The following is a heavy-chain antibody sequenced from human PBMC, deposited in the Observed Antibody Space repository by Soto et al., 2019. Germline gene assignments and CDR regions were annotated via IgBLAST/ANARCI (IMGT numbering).Heavy chain of an antibody. CDR2: INAGNGNT. CDR3: ASYGSGSYYYGMDV. Sequence: ASVKVSCKASGYTFTSYSMHWVRQAPGQRLEWMGWINAGNGNTKYSQKFQGRVTITRDTSASTAYMELSSLRSEDTAVYYCASYGSGSYYYGMDVWGQGTTVTVSS. J-gene: IGHJ6*02. V-gene: IGHV1-3*01. D-gene: IGHD3-10*01. CDR1: GYTFTSYS.